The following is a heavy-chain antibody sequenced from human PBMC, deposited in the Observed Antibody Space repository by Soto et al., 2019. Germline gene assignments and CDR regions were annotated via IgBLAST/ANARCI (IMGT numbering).Heavy chain of an antibody. V-gene: IGHV1-8*01. Sequence: QVQLVQSGAEVKKPGASVKVSCKASGYTFTSYDINWVRQATGQGLEWMGWMNPNSGNTGYAQKFQGRVTMTRNTSIGTADMGLSSLRAEDTAVYYGARGYEYVWGRYRLRFAPWGQGTLVTVSS. CDR3: ARGYEYVWGRYRLRFAP. J-gene: IGHJ5*02. CDR1: GYTFTSYD. CDR2: MNPNSGNT. D-gene: IGHD3-16*02.